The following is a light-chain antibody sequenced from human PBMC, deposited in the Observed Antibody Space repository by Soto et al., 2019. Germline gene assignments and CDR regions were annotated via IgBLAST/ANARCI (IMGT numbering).Light chain of an antibody. CDR2: EVS. J-gene: IGLJ3*02. V-gene: IGLV2-14*01. Sequence: QSALTQPASVSGSPGQSITISCTGTSSDVGGYNYVSWYQQHPGTAPHLMIYEVSNRPSGVSNRFSGSKSGNTASLTISGLQAEDEADYYCSSYTSSSTRVFGGGTKLTVL. CDR3: SSYTSSSTRV. CDR1: SSDVGGYNY.